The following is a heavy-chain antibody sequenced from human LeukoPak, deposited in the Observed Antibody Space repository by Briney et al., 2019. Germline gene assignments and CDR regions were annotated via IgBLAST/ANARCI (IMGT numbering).Heavy chain of an antibody. CDR2: IKQDGSEK. V-gene: IGHV3-7*01. J-gene: IGHJ4*02. D-gene: IGHD3-22*01. Sequence: GGSLRLSCAASGFTFSSYWMSWVRQAPGKGLEWVANIKQDGSEKYYVDSVKGRFTISRDNAKNSLYLQMNSLRAEDTAVYYCARDRLPYYDNSGETSPDYWGQGTLVTVSS. CDR3: ARDRLPYYDNSGETSPDY. CDR1: GFTFSSYW.